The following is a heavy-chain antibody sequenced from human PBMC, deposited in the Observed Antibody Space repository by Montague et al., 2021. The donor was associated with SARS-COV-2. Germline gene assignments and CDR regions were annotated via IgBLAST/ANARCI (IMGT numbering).Heavy chain of an antibody. V-gene: IGHV3-7*01. CDR1: GFTLRGYW. J-gene: IGHJ4*02. CDR3: ARDRGWQSYDS. Sequence: SLRLSCAASGFTLRGYWMTWVRQAPGKGLEWVASINRDGTEESYVDSVRGRFTISRDNAQKSLFLQINRLRVEESAVYYFARDRGWQSYDSWGQGTLVIVSS. D-gene: IGHD6-19*01. CDR2: INRDGTEE.